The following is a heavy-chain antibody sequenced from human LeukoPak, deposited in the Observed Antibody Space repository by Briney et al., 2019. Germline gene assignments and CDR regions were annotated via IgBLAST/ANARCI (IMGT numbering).Heavy chain of an antibody. D-gene: IGHD6-19*01. CDR3: ARDERVAGTGY. CDR1: GGSISSSSYY. CDR2: IYYSGNT. V-gene: IGHV4-39*07. J-gene: IGHJ4*02. Sequence: PSETLSLTCTVSGGSISSSSYYWGWIRQPPGKGLEWIGSIYYSGNTYYNPSLKSRVTISVDTSKNQFSLKLSSVTAADTAVYYCARDERVAGTGYWGQGTLVTVSS.